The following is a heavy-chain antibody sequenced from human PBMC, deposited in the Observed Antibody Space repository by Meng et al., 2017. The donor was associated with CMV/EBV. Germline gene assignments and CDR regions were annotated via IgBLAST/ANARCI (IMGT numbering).Heavy chain of an antibody. CDR2: ISSSSSYI. D-gene: IGHD1-26*01. CDR3: ARDTYSGSPEYYFDY. J-gene: IGHJ4*02. Sequence: SGFTVSSYSMNWGRKAQGKGLEWVSYISSSSSYIYYADSVKGRFTISRDNAKNSLYLQMNSLRAEDTAVYYCARDTYSGSPEYYFDYWGQGTLVTVSS. V-gene: IGHV3-21*01. CDR1: GFTVSSYS.